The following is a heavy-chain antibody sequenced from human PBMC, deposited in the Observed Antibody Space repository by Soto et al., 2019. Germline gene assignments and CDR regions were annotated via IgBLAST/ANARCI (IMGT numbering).Heavy chain of an antibody. D-gene: IGHD2-2*01. V-gene: IGHV1-18*04. CDR2: ISSYNGNT. Sequence: ASVKVSCKASGYTFTSYGISWVRQAPGQGLEWMGWISSYNGNTNYVQKVQGRVTMTTDKSTSTTYMELRSLRSDDTAVYYCARGPRYCSSTSCFSGVTWFDPWGQGTLVTVSS. J-gene: IGHJ5*02. CDR3: ARGPRYCSSTSCFSGVTWFDP. CDR1: GYTFTSYG.